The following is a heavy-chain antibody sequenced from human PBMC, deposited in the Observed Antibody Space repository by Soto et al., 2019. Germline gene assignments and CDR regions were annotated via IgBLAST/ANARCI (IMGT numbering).Heavy chain of an antibody. V-gene: IGHV4-39*01. D-gene: IGHD4-4*01. Sequence: SETLSLTCTVSGGSISSSSYYWGWIRQPPGKGLEWIGSIYYSGSTYYNPSLKSRVTISVDTSKNQFSLKLSSVTAADTAVYYCARSGGDYSNYLVYYYFDYRGQGTLVTVSS. CDR2: IYYSGST. CDR3: ARSGGDYSNYLVYYYFDY. CDR1: GGSISSSSYY. J-gene: IGHJ4*02.